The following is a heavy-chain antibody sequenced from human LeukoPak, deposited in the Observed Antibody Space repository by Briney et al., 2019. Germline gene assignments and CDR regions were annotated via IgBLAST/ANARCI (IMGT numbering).Heavy chain of an antibody. J-gene: IGHJ6*04. Sequence: PGGSLRLSCAASGFTFNNYGMHWVRQAPGKGLEWLAFIRYDGSNTYYADSVKGRFTISRDNSKNTLYLQMHSLRAEDTAVYYCARESLGSVDPRRYSTTVSQDVWGKGTTVTISS. V-gene: IGHV3-30*02. CDR1: GFTFNNYG. CDR2: IRYDGSNT. CDR3: ARESLGSVDPRRYSTTVSQDV. D-gene: IGHD4-17*01.